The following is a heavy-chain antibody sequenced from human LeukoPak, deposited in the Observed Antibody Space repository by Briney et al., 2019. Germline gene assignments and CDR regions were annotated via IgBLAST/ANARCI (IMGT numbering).Heavy chain of an antibody. J-gene: IGHJ4*02. Sequence: GGSLRLSCAASEFSFSTNWMHWVRQTPGKGLEWVAELNEDGSVKYYVDSVKGRFTISRGNAKSLLFLQMYNLRTEDTGVYFCANVPRSTVSYWGRGTLVTVSS. D-gene: IGHD2-2*01. CDR2: LNEDGSVK. V-gene: IGHV3-7*01. CDR3: ANVPRSTVSY. CDR1: EFSFSTNW.